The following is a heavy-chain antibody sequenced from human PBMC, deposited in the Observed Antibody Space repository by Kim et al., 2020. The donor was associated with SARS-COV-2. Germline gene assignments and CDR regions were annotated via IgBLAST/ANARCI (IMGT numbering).Heavy chain of an antibody. CDR3: AKDAGRITMIVVVITGIDS. CDR2: ISYDGSNK. V-gene: IGHV3-30*18. J-gene: IGHJ4*02. CDR1: GFTFSSYG. D-gene: IGHD3-22*01. Sequence: GGSLRLSCAASGFTFSSYGMHWVRQAPGKGLEWVADISYDGSNKYYADSVKGRFTISRDNSKNTLYLQMNSLRAEDTAVYYCAKDAGRITMIVVVITGIDSWGQRDLVTVSS.